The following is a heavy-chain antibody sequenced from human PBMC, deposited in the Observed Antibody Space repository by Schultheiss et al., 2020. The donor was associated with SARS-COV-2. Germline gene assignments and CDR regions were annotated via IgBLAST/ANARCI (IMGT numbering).Heavy chain of an antibody. CDR2: ISYDGSNK. CDR3: AREGNYYDSSGYYRW. CDR1: GFTFSSYA. V-gene: IGHV3-30*07. J-gene: IGHJ4*02. Sequence: GGSLRLSCAASGFTFSSYAMSWVRQAPGKGLEWVAVISYDGSNKYYADSVKGRFTISRDNSKNTLYLQMNSLRAEDTAVYYCAREGNYYDSSGYYRWWGQGTLVTVSS. D-gene: IGHD3-22*01.